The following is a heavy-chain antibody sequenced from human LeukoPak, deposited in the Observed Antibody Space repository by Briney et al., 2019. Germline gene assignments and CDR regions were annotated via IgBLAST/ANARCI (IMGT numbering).Heavy chain of an antibody. Sequence: ASVKVSCKASGYTFSNYYTYWVRQAPGQGLEWMGVINPSGGPTNYAPQFQGRVTMTRDMSTSTVYMELSSLRSEDTAVYYCARDAEQRISSKGIYSYYYIDVWGKGTTVTVTS. D-gene: IGHD6-13*01. CDR2: INPSGGPT. J-gene: IGHJ6*03. CDR1: GYTFSNYY. CDR3: ARDAEQRISSKGIYSYYYIDV. V-gene: IGHV1-46*01.